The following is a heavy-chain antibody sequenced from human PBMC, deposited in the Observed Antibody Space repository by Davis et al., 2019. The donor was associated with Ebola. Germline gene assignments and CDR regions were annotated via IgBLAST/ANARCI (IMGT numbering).Heavy chain of an antibody. CDR1: GSTLTELS. Sequence: ASVKVSCKVSGSTLTELSMHWVRQAPGKGLEWMGGSDFGDGETMYAQKFQGRVTMTEDTSTDTVYMELSSLRSEDTAVYYCAIGSGDYFLVNWFDPWGQGTLVTVSS. D-gene: IGHD2-21*02. J-gene: IGHJ5*02. CDR2: SDFGDGET. CDR3: AIGSGDYFLVNWFDP. V-gene: IGHV1-24*01.